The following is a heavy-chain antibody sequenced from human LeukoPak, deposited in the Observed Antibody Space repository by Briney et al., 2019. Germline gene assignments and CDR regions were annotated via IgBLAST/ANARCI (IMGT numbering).Heavy chain of an antibody. V-gene: IGHV4-59*02. CDR2: VSHSGNT. J-gene: IGHJ4*02. Sequence: PSETLSLTCTVSGGSVSTYYWSWIRQPPGKELEWIGYVSHSGNTNCNPSLKGRVTMSLDTSKNHFSLRLTSVNAADTAVYYCARAGSGWSFDYWGQGSLVTVSS. CDR1: GGSVSTYY. D-gene: IGHD6-19*01. CDR3: ARAGSGWSFDY.